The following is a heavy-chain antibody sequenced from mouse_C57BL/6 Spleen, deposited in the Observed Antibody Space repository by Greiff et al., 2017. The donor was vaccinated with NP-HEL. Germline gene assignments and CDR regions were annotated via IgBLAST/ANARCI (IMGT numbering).Heavy chain of an antibody. J-gene: IGHJ4*01. CDR1: GYTFTSYW. Sequence: QVQLQQPGAELVRPGSSVKLSCKASGYTFTSYWMHWVKQRPIQGLEWIGNIDPSDSETHYNQKFKDKATLTVDKSSSTAYMQLSSLTSGDSAVYYCAREDYYVSSYAMNYWGQGTSVPVSS. V-gene: IGHV1-52*01. CDR3: AREDYYVSSYAMNY. D-gene: IGHD1-1*01. CDR2: IDPSDSET.